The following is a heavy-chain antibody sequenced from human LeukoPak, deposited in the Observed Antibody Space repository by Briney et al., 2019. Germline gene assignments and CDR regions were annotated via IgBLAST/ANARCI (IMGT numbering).Heavy chain of an antibody. CDR3: TTDYRYLYWRSSFDY. D-gene: IGHD3-9*01. CDR2: IKSKTDGGTT. J-gene: IGHJ4*02. Sequence: TGGSLRLSCAASGFPFSDTYMSWVRQAPGKGLEWVGHIKSKTDGGTTDYAAPVKGRFTISRDDSRNTVYLQMNSLKTEDTAVYYCTTDYRYLYWRSSFDYWGQGTLVTVSS. CDR1: GFPFSDTY. V-gene: IGHV3-15*01.